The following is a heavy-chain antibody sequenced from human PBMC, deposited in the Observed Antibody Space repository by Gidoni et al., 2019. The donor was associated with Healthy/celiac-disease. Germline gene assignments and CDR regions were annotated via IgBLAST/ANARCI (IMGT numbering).Heavy chain of an antibody. CDR1: GGSISSSSYY. CDR2: IYYSGST. J-gene: IGHJ4*02. D-gene: IGHD3-10*01. V-gene: IGHV4-39*01. Sequence: QLQLQESGPGLVKPSETLSLTCTVSGGSISSSSYYWGWIRQPPGKGLEWIGSIYYSGSTYSNPSLKSRVTISVDTSKNQFSLKLSSVTAADTAVYYCARHMGFGESPFDYWGQGTLVTVSS. CDR3: ARHMGFGESPFDY.